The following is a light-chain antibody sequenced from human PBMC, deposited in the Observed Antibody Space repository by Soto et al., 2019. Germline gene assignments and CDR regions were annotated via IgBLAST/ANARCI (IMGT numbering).Light chain of an antibody. Sequence: DIVMTQSPDSLAVSLGERATINCKSSQSVLYSSNNKNQLVWYQQKPGQPPKLVISWASTRESGVPDRFSGSGSGTDFTLTISSLQAEDVAVYYCQQYCATPWTFGQGTKVEIK. J-gene: IGKJ1*01. CDR1: QSVLYSSNNKNQ. CDR3: QQYCATPWT. V-gene: IGKV4-1*01. CDR2: WAS.